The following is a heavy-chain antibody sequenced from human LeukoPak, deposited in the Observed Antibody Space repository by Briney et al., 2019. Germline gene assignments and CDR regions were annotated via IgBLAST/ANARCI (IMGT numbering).Heavy chain of an antibody. CDR3: ARAAGIAAPLDY. CDR2: ISYDGSNK. V-gene: IGHV3-30-3*01. Sequence: QPGGSLRLSCAASGFTFSSYAMHWVRQAPGKGLEWVAVISYDGSNKYYADSVKGRFTISRDNSKNTLYLQMNSLRSDDTAVYYCARAAGIAAPLDYWGQGTLVTVSS. D-gene: IGHD6-13*01. J-gene: IGHJ4*02. CDR1: GFTFSSYA.